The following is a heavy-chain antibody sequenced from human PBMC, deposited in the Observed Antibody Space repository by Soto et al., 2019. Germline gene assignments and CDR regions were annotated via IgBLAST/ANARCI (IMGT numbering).Heavy chain of an antibody. CDR2: INAGNGNT. CDR1: GYTFTSYA. V-gene: IGHV1-3*01. Sequence: ASVKVSCKASGYTFTSYAMHWVRQAPGQRLEWMGWINAGNGNTKYSQKFQGRVTITRDTSASTAYMELSSLRSEDTAVYYGAREAEWLSPYYYGMDVWGQGTTVTVSS. CDR3: AREAEWLSPYYYGMDV. D-gene: IGHD3-3*01. J-gene: IGHJ6*02.